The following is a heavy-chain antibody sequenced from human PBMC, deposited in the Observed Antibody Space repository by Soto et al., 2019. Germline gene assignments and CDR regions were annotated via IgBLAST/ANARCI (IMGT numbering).Heavy chain of an antibody. CDR3: ATGGGATSNPIYYFDY. J-gene: IGHJ4*02. V-gene: IGHV1-24*01. Sequence: ASVKVSCKVSGYTLTELSMHWVRQAPGKGLEWMGGFDPEDGETIYAQKFQGRVTMTEDTSTDTAYMELSSLRSEDTAVYYCATGGGATSNPIYYFDYWGQGTLVTVSS. CDR1: GYTLTELS. D-gene: IGHD1-26*01. CDR2: FDPEDGET.